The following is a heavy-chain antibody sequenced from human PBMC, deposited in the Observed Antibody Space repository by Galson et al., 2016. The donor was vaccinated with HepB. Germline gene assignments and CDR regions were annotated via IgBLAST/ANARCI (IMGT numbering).Heavy chain of an antibody. V-gene: IGHV3-30*18. CDR1: GFKFSDYG. Sequence: SLRLSCAASGFKFSDYGMHWVRQAPGKGLEWITVISYHGHNYHYADSVKGRFTVSRDNSKNTLYLQLNNLGVEDTAVYYFAKDVKVYYEILTGPEFDSSGQGTLVTVSS. D-gene: IGHD3-9*01. CDR3: AKDVKVYYEILTGPEFDS. J-gene: IGHJ5*01. CDR2: ISYHGHNY.